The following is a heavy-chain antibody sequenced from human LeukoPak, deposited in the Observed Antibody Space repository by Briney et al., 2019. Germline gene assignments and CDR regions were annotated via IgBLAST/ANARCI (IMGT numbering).Heavy chain of an antibody. CDR3: ARGPSGWELPHDY. J-gene: IGHJ4*02. CDR1: GCTVSDYY. CDR2: ISSSGSTI. D-gene: IGHD1-26*01. Sequence: GVSRRLSCEAAGCTVSDYYMSWIRQAPGKGLEWVSYISSSGSTIYYADSVKGRFTISRDNAKNSLYLQMNSLRAEDTAVYYCARGPSGWELPHDYWGQGTLVTVSS. V-gene: IGHV3-11*01.